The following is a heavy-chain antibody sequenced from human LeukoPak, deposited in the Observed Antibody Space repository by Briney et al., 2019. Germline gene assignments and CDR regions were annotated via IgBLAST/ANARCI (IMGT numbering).Heavy chain of an antibody. D-gene: IGHD6-13*01. CDR3: ARRGYSSSWYIDY. V-gene: IGHV1-2*02. CDR2: INPNSGGT. J-gene: IGHJ4*02. CDR1: GYTFTGYY. Sequence: ASVKVSCKASGYTFTGYYMHWLRQAPGQGLEWMGWINPNSGGTNYAQKFQGRVTMTRDTSISTAYMELSRLRSDDTAVYYCARRGYSSSWYIDYWGQGTLVTVSS.